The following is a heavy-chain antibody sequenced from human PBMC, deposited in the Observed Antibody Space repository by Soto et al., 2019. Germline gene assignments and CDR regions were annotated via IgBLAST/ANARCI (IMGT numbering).Heavy chain of an antibody. D-gene: IGHD1-26*01. CDR1: GDSITNYH. CDR3: AGYIWSGSYRFDY. J-gene: IGHJ4*02. Sequence: QVQLQESGPGLVRPSETLSITCTVSGDSITNYHWSWIRQSPEKGLEWIGYIFNSRNTVYNPSVKSRVTISAVSSRNQFSRKLTSVTAADTAIYYCAGYIWSGSYRFDYWGRGALVTVFS. CDR2: IFNSRNT. V-gene: IGHV4-4*09.